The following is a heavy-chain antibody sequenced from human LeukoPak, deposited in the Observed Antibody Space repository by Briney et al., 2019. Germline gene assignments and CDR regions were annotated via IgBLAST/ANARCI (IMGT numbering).Heavy chain of an antibody. CDR3: AKKYSSSPEYYFDY. CDR1: GFTFTTFW. CDR2: ISNDGSNT. D-gene: IGHD6-13*01. J-gene: IGHJ4*02. V-gene: IGHV3-74*01. Sequence: PGGSLRLSCATSGFTFTTFWMHWVRQAPGKGLVWVSRISNDGSNTNYADSVKGRFAISRDNAKNTVYLQMNSLRAEDTAVYYCAKKYSSSPEYYFDYWGQGTLVTVSS.